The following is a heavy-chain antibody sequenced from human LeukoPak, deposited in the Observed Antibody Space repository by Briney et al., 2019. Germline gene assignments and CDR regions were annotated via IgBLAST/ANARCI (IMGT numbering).Heavy chain of an antibody. J-gene: IGHJ3*02. CDR2: IQTSGSI. CDR3: ARLGKNAFDI. Sequence: PSETLSLTCTVSGISISSYYWSCIRQPAGKGLEYIGRIQTSGSINYNPSLKSRVTMSVDTSKNQFSLKLSSVTAADTAVYYCARLGKNAFDIWGQGTMVTVSS. D-gene: IGHD1-26*01. V-gene: IGHV4-4*07. CDR1: GISISSYY.